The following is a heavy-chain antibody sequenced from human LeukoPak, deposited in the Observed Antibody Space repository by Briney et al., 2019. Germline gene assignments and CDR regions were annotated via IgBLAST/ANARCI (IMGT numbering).Heavy chain of an antibody. CDR2: ISGSGGST. CDR1: GFTFSSYA. J-gene: IGHJ6*03. CDR3: AKDGSYGDYDYYYYYMDV. V-gene: IGHV3-23*01. D-gene: IGHD4-17*01. Sequence: GGSLRLSCAASGFTFSSYAMSWVRQAPGKGLEWVSAISGSGGSTYYADSVKGRFTISRDNSKNTLYLQMNSLRAEDTAVYYCAKDGSYGDYDYYYYYMDVWGKGTTVTVSS.